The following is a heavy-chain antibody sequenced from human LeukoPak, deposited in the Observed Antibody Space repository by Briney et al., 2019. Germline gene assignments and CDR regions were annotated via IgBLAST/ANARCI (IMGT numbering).Heavy chain of an antibody. CDR3: ATLSSSWPNWFDP. Sequence: PGGSLRLSCAASGFTFSSYGMHWVRQAPGKGLEWVAVISYDGSNKYYADSVKGRFTISRDNSKNTLYLQMNSLRAEDTAVYYCATLSSSWPNWFDPWGQGTLVTVSS. J-gene: IGHJ5*02. CDR2: ISYDGSNK. V-gene: IGHV3-30*03. CDR1: GFTFSSYG. D-gene: IGHD6-13*01.